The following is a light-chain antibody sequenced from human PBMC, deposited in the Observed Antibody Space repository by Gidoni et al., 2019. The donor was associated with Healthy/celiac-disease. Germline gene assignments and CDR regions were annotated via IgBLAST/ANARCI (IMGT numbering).Light chain of an antibody. V-gene: IGLV1-40*01. CDR3: QSYDSSLSGYV. J-gene: IGLJ1*01. CDR1: SSNIAAGYD. CDR2: GNS. Sequence: QSVLPQPPSVSGAPGQRVTISCTGSSSNIAAGYDVHWYQQLPGTAPKLLIYGNSNRPSGVPDRFSGFKSGTSASLAITGLQAEDEADYYCQSYDSSLSGYVFGTGTKITVL.